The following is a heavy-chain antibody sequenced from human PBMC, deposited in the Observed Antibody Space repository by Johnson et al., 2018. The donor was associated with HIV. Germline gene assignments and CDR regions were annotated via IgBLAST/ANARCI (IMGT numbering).Heavy chain of an antibody. Sequence: VQLVESGGGVVQPGGSLRLSCAASGFTFSSYAMHWVRQAPGKGLEWVSGISWNSGSIGYADSVKGRFTISRDNAKNSLYLQMNSLRAEDTACYYCAKDIRRCCSGGSCAGDAFDIWGQGTMVTVSS. CDR3: AKDIRRCCSGGSCAGDAFDI. J-gene: IGHJ3*02. D-gene: IGHD2-15*01. CDR2: ISWNSGSI. CDR1: GFTFSSYA. V-gene: IGHV3-9*01.